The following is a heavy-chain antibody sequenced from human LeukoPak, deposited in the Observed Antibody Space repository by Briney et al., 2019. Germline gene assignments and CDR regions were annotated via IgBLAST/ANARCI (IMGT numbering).Heavy chain of an antibody. V-gene: IGHV3-74*01. CDR1: GLTFSRYA. CDR3: GRGFSIVPAGIPDY. D-gene: IGHD2-2*02. Sequence: GGSLRLSCAASGLTFSRYAMHWVRQAPGKGLVWVSRINTDGGSTTYADSVKGRFTISRDNAKNTLYLQMNSLRAEDTAVYYCGRGFSIVPAGIPDYWGLGTLVTVSS. J-gene: IGHJ4*02. CDR2: INTDGGST.